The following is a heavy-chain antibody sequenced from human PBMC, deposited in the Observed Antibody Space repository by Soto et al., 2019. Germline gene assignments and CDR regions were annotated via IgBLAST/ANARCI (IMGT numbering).Heavy chain of an antibody. V-gene: IGHV1-18*01. CDR1: GYTFTSYG. D-gene: IGHD3-22*01. Sequence: ASVKVSCKASGYTFTSYGISWVRQAPGQGLEWMGWISAYNGNTNYAQKLQGRVTMTTDTSTSTAYMELRSLRSDDTAIYYCARDRLRGYDSSGFYSWGQGTMVTVAS. CDR2: ISAYNGNT. J-gene: IGHJ4*02. CDR3: ARDRLRGYDSSGFYS.